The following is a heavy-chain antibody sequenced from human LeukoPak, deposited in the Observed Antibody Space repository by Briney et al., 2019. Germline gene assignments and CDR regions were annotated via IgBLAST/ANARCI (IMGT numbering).Heavy chain of an antibody. CDR2: IYSGGST. D-gene: IGHD3-22*01. Sequence: GGSLRLSCAASGFTVSSNYMSWVRQAPGKGLEWVSVIYSGGSTYYADSVKGRFTISRDNSKNTLYLQMNSLRAEDTAVYYCARSQYYYDSSGYRRDAFDIWGQGTMVTVSS. V-gene: IGHV3-53*01. CDR3: ARSQYYYDSSGYRRDAFDI. J-gene: IGHJ3*02. CDR1: GFTVSSNY.